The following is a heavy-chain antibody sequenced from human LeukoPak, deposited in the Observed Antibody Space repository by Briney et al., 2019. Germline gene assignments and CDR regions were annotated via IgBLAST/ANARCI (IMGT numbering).Heavy chain of an antibody. CDR1: GFTFSSYG. CDR2: ISYDGSNK. Sequence: GGSLRLSCAASGFTFSSYGMHWVRQAPGKGLEWVAVISYDGSNKYYADSVKGRFTISRDNSKSTLYLQMNSLRAEDTAVYYCARVPFSSGRRGDAFDIWGQGTMVTVSS. V-gene: IGHV3-30*03. D-gene: IGHD6-19*01. J-gene: IGHJ3*02. CDR3: ARVPFSSGRRGDAFDI.